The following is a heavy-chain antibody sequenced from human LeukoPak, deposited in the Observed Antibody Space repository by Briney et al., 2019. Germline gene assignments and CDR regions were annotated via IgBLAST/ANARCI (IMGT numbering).Heavy chain of an antibody. V-gene: IGHV4-59*01. D-gene: IGHD1-26*01. J-gene: IGHJ4*02. Sequence: SETLSLSCTVSGASISTYYWSWIRQPPGKGLEWIGYIYYSGSTNYNPSLKSRVTISVDTSRNQFSLRLSSVTAADTAVYYCARLYSGSYPRLDYWGRGTLVTVSS. CDR1: GASISTYY. CDR3: ARLYSGSYPRLDY. CDR2: IYYSGST.